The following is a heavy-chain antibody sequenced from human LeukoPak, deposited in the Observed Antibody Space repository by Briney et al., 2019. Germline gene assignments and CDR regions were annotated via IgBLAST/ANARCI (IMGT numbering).Heavy chain of an antibody. Sequence: SETLSLTCTVSGYSIDSGFYWGWIRQPPGKGLEWIANIYHSGGTYYNPSLQSRVNISVDTSKNQFSLNLATVAATDTAMYYCARVGYSGSYYHAFEIWGQGTMVTVSS. CDR2: IYHSGGT. CDR1: GYSIDSGFY. CDR3: ARVGYSGSYYHAFEI. V-gene: IGHV4-38-2*02. D-gene: IGHD1-26*01. J-gene: IGHJ3*02.